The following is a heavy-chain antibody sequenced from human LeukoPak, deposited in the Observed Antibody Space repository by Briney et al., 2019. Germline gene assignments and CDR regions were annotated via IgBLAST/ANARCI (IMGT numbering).Heavy chain of an antibody. CDR2: ISYDGSNK. Sequence: PVRSLRLSCAASGFTFSSYAMHWVRQAPGKGLEWVAVISYDGSNKYYADSVKGRFTISRDNSKNTLYLQMNSLRAEDTAVYYCARAITGPLYYYFDYWGQGTLVTVSS. D-gene: IGHD1-20*01. CDR3: ARAITGPLYYYFDY. CDR1: GFTFSSYA. J-gene: IGHJ4*02. V-gene: IGHV3-30-3*01.